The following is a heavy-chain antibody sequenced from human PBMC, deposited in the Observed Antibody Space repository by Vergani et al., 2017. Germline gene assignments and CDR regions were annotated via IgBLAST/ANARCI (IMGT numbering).Heavy chain of an antibody. CDR1: GFTFSSYS. J-gene: IGHJ3*02. CDR2: ISSSSSYI. D-gene: IGHD3-22*01. CDR3: ARDQLEGRYDSSGYYSGGDAFDI. V-gene: IGHV3-21*01. Sequence: EVQLVESGGGLVKPGGSLRLSCAASGFTFSSYSMNWVRQAPGKGLEWVSSISSSSSYIYYADSVKGRFTISRDNAKNSLSLQMNSLRAEDTAVYYCARDQLEGRYDSSGYYSGGDAFDIWGQGTMVTVSS.